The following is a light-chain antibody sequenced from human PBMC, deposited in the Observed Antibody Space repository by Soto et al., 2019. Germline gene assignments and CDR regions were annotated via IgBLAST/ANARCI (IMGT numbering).Light chain of an antibody. CDR2: EVT. J-gene: IGLJ1*01. V-gene: IGLV2-8*01. Sequence: QSVLTQPPSASGSPGQSVTISCIGTASDIGRYNYVSWYQHHPGKAPKLIIYEVTKRPSGVPDRFSGSKSGNTASLTVSGLQADDEADYYCNSYVGSNKYVFGTGTKLTVL. CDR1: ASDIGRYNY. CDR3: NSYVGSNKYV.